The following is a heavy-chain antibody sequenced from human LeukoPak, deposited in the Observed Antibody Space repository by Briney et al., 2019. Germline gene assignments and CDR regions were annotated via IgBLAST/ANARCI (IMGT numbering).Heavy chain of an antibody. Sequence: AGGFLRLSCTASGFTFSDYYMSWIRQAPGKGLEWVSYISSSGSTIYYADSVKGRFTISRDNAQNSLYLQMNSLRAEDTAVYYCARRRDYIDYWGQGTLVTVSS. CDR3: ARRRDYIDY. CDR1: GFTFSDYY. V-gene: IGHV3-11*01. D-gene: IGHD3-16*01. J-gene: IGHJ4*02. CDR2: ISSSGSTI.